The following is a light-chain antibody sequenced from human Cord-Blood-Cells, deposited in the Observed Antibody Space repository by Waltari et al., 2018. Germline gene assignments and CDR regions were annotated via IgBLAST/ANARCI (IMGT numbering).Light chain of an antibody. Sequence: QSALTQPRSVSGSPGPPVTIPCPGTSSDVGGYNYVSWYQQHPGKAPKLMIYEVSKRPSGVPDRFSGSKSGNTASLTISGLQAEDEADYYCCSYAGSYTYVFGTGTKVTVL. CDR3: CSYAGSYTYV. CDR1: SSDVGGYNY. V-gene: IGLV2-11*01. J-gene: IGLJ1*01. CDR2: EVS.